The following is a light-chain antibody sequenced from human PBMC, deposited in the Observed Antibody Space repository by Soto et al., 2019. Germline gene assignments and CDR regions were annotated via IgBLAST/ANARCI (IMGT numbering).Light chain of an antibody. J-gene: IGKJ1*01. CDR2: DAS. Sequence: EIVLTQSPGTLSLSPGERATLSCRASQSVSSNYLAWFQQTPGQAPRLLIYDASTRATGIPDRFSGSGSGTDFTLTISRLEPEDSALYYCQQYGSSPRTFGRGTQVEIK. CDR3: QQYGSSPRT. V-gene: IGKV3-20*01. CDR1: QSVSSNY.